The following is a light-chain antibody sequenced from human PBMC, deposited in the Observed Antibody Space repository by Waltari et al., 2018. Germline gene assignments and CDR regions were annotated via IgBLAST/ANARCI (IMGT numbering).Light chain of an antibody. CDR2: WES. V-gene: IGKV4-1*01. CDR3: QQYYNTPRT. Sequence: DIVMTQSPDSLAVSLGARATINCRSSQSLLFTSNDQNYLSGYQKKAGQPPRLLFYWESTRESGVPDRVSGGGSGTEFTLSISSLQAEDVAVYYCQQYYNTPRTFGGGTKVDI. CDR1: QSLLFTSNDQNY. J-gene: IGKJ4*01.